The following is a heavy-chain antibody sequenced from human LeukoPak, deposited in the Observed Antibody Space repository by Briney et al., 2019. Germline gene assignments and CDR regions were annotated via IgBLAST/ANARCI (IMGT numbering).Heavy chain of an antibody. J-gene: IGHJ4*02. CDR1: GGSIRSGDYY. CDR2: IYYSGST. D-gene: IGHD3-3*01. V-gene: IGHV4-30-4*08. Sequence: SQTLSLTCTVSGGSIRSGDYYWSWIRQPPGKGLEWIGYIYYSGSTYYSPSLKSRVAISIDTSMNQFFLKVNSVTAADTAVYYCARGTIFGVVIYWGQGILVTVSS. CDR3: ARGTIFGVVIY.